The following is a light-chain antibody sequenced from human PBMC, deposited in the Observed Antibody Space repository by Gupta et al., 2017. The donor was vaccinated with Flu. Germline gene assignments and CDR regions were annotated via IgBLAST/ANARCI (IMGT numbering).Light chain of an antibody. V-gene: IGKV2-28*01. J-gene: IGKJ2*01. Sequence: VTPGEPASISCRSTQSLLHSNGYNYLGWYLQKPGQSPQLLIYLGSNRASGVPDKFSASASGTDFTLKISRVEAEDVGVYYCRQVLQTPYTFGQGTKLEIK. CDR3: RQVLQTPYT. CDR2: LGS. CDR1: QSLLHSNGYNY.